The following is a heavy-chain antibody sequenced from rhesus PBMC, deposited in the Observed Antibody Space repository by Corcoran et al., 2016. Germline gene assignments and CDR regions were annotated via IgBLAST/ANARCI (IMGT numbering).Heavy chain of an antibody. CDR3: ARWSSSRNDY. D-gene: IGHD1-44*02. J-gene: IGHJ4*01. CDR1: GASLRNYW. V-gene: IGHV4-80*01. Sequence: QVQLQESGPGLVKPSETLSLTCAVSGASLRNYWCTWIRQLPGKGLGWIGEINGNDGSTNYYPSLASRVTISTDASKNQFSLRLTSVTAADTAVYFCARWSSSRNDYWGQGVLVTVSS. CDR2: INGNDGST.